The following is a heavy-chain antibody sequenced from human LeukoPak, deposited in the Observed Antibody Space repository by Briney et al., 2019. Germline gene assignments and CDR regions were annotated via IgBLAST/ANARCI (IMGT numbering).Heavy chain of an antibody. Sequence: SETLSLTCTVSGGSISSYYWSWIRQPAGKGLEWIGRIYTSGSTNYNPSPKSRVTMSVDTSKNQFSLKLSSVTAADTAVYYCARGDYYGSGSYRLYYYMDVWGKGTTVTISS. V-gene: IGHV4-4*07. CDR2: IYTSGST. J-gene: IGHJ6*03. D-gene: IGHD3-10*01. CDR1: GGSISSYY. CDR3: ARGDYYGSGSYRLYYYMDV.